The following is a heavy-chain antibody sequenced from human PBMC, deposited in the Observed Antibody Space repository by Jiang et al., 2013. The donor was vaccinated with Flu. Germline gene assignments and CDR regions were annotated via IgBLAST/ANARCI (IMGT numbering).Heavy chain of an antibody. D-gene: IGHD4-23*01. J-gene: IGHJ4*02. CDR3: ASFIEGFGGKGY. CDR1: GGSFSGYY. Sequence: LLKPSETLSLTCAVYGGSFSGYYWSWIRQPPGKGLEWIGEINHSGSTNYNPSLKSRVTISVDMSKSQFSLKLTSVTAADTAVYYCASFIEGFGGKGYWGQGILVTVSS. CDR2: INHSGST. V-gene: IGHV4-34*01.